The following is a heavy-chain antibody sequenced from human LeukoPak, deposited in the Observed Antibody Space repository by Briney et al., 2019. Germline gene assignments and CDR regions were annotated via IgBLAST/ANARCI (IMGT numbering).Heavy chain of an antibody. CDR2: IGDNGGTT. V-gene: IGHV3-23*01. CDR3: PKVDTSGVVITPPFDS. Sequence: GGSLRLSCAASGFTFTSYAMSWVRQAPGKGLEWVSAIGDNGGTTYYANSVKGRFTLSRDNSKNTLYLQMNTLRAEDAAVYYCPKVDTSGVVITPPFDSWYQATLVTVSS. J-gene: IGHJ4*02. D-gene: IGHD3-22*01. CDR1: GFTFTSYA.